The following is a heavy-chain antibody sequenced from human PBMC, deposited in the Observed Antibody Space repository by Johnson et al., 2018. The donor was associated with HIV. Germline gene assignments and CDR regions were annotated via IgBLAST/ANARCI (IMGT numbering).Heavy chain of an antibody. CDR1: GFTFSSFA. CDR2: ILSDGSNI. V-gene: IGHV3-30*04. CDR3: ARGGGWATDAFDI. D-gene: IGHD5-12*01. J-gene: IGHJ3*02. Sequence: VQLVESGGGVVQPGRSLRLSCAASGFTFSSFAMHCVRQAPGKGLEWVSIILSDGSNIYYADSVKGLFTISRDNSKNTLYLQMTSLRAEDTAVYYCARGGGWATDAFDIWGQGTMVTVSS.